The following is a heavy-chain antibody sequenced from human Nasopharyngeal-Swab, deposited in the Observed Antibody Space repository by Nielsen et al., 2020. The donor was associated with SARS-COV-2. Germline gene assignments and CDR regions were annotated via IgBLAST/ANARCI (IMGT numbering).Heavy chain of an antibody. CDR3: ARDGLVYGSSWYGDNWFDP. J-gene: IGHJ5*02. V-gene: IGHV4-59*13. D-gene: IGHD6-13*01. CDR1: GGSISSYY. CDR2: IYYSGST. Sequence: SETLSLTCTVSGGSISSYYWSWIRQPPGKGLEWIGYIYYSGSTNYNPSLKSRVTISVDTSKNQFSLKLTSVTAADTAVYYCARDGLVYGSSWYGDNWFDPWGQGTLVTVS.